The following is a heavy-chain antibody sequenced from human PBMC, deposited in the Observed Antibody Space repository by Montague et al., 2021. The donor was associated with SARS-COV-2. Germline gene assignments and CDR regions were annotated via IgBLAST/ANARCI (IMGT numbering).Heavy chain of an antibody. D-gene: IGHD1/OR15-1a*01. J-gene: IGHJ3*02. CDR1: GGSISSDY. CDR2: IYFTGKT. V-gene: IGHV4-59*05. CDR3: ARWGLNNAFDI. Sequence: SETLSLTCTVSGGSISSDYWTWIRQPPGMGLEWIGSIYFTGKTSYHPSLKLRVTISIATSKNHFSLRLSSVTAADSAVFYCARWGLNNAFDIWGLGTMITISS.